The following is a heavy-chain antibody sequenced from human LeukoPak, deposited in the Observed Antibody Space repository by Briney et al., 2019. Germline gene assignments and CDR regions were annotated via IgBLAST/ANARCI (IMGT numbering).Heavy chain of an antibody. CDR1: GGSFSGYY. Sequence: PSETLSLTCAVYGGSFSGYYCSWIRQPPGKGLEWIGEINHSGSTNYNPSLKSRVIISVGTSKNQFSLKLNSVTAADTAVYYCSRGLSDVYWGQGTLVTVSS. J-gene: IGHJ4*02. V-gene: IGHV4-34*01. CDR3: SRGLSDVY. CDR2: INHSGST.